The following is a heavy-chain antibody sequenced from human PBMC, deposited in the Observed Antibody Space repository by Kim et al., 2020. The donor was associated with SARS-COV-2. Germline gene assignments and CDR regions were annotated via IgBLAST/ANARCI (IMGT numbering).Heavy chain of an antibody. V-gene: IGHV3-33*06. CDR3: AKEGVITMVRGVIPLYYYGMDV. CDR1: GFTFSSYG. Sequence: GGSLRLSCAASGFTFSSYGMHWVRQAPGKGLEWVAVIWYDGSNKYYADSVKGRFTISRDNSKNTLYLQMNSLRAEDTAVYYCAKEGVITMVRGVIPLYYYGMDVWGQGTTVTVSS. J-gene: IGHJ6*02. CDR2: IWYDGSNK. D-gene: IGHD3-10*01.